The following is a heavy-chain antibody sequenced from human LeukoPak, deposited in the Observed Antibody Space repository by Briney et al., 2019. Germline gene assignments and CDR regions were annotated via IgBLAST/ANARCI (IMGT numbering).Heavy chain of an antibody. CDR3: ARGIDDFWSGLYYYGMDV. CDR1: GGSFSGYY. D-gene: IGHD3-3*01. Sequence: SETLSLTFAVYGGSFSGYYWSWIRQPPGKGLEWIGEINHSGSTNYNPTLKSRVTISVDTSKNQFSLKLSSVTAADTAVYYCARGIDDFWSGLYYYGMDVWGQGTTVTVSS. CDR2: INHSGST. J-gene: IGHJ6*02. V-gene: IGHV4-34*01.